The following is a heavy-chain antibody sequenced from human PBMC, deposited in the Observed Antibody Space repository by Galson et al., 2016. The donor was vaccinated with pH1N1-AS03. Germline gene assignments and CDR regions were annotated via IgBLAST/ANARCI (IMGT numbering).Heavy chain of an antibody. V-gene: IGHV3-48*01. Sequence: SLRLSCAASGFTFSTYTMNWVRQAPGKGLEWVAYIGSSGRTISYADSVKGRFTVSRDSGKNSVELQMNSLGAEDTAVYYCARHATTRSEVFGVPFYHYYYTDVWGKGTTVTVSS. CDR2: IGSSGRTI. CDR1: GFTFSTYT. D-gene: IGHD3-3*01. CDR3: ARHATTRSEVFGVPFYHYYYTDV. J-gene: IGHJ6*03.